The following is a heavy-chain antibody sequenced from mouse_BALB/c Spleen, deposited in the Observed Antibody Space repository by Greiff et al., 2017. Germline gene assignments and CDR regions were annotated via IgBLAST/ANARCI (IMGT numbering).Heavy chain of an antibody. CDR1: GFTFSSYG. D-gene: IGHD2-2*01. Sequence: EVQRVESGGGLVQPGGSLKLSCAASGFTFSSYGMSWVRQTPDKRLELVATINSNGGSTYYPDSVKGRFTISRDNAKNTLYLQMSSLRSEDTATYYCARGDYGYDDYFDYWGQGTTLTVSS. V-gene: IGHV5-6-3*01. CDR3: ARGDYGYDDYFDY. CDR2: INSNGGST. J-gene: IGHJ2*01.